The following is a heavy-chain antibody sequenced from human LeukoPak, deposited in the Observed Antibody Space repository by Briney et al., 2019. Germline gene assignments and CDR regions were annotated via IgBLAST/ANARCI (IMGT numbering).Heavy chain of an antibody. V-gene: IGHV4-61*08. Sequence: SETLSLTCTVSGGSISSGGYYWSWIRQPPGKGLEWIGYIYYSGSTNYNPSLKSRVTISVDTSKNQFTLKLSSVTAADTAVYYCARGRYGWLPFDYWGQGTLVTVSS. CDR3: ARGRYGWLPFDY. D-gene: IGHD3-16*01. CDR2: IYYSGST. J-gene: IGHJ4*02. CDR1: GGSISSGGYY.